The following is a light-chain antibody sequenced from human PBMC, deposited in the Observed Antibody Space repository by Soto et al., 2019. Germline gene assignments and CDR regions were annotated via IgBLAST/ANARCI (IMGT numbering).Light chain of an antibody. V-gene: IGLV2-18*01. CDR3: SLYTTTSPRWV. Sequence: QSVLTQPPSVSGSPGQSVTISCTGTSSDVGSYNRVSWYQQPPGTAPKLMIYDVSNRPSGVPDRFSGSKSGNTASLTISGLQAEDEADYYCSLYTTTSPRWVFGGGTKLTVL. CDR1: SSDVGSYNR. J-gene: IGLJ3*02. CDR2: DVS.